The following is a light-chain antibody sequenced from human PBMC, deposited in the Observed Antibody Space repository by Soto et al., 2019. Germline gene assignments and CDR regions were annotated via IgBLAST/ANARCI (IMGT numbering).Light chain of an antibody. Sequence: EIVMTQSQATLSVSPGERATLSCRASQSVSSNLAWYQQKPGQAPRLLIYGASTRATGIPARFSGSASGTEFTLTISSLQSEDFAVYYCQHYNKWPPLTFGGGTKVEIK. CDR3: QHYNKWPPLT. CDR2: GAS. V-gene: IGKV3-15*01. J-gene: IGKJ4*02. CDR1: QSVSSN.